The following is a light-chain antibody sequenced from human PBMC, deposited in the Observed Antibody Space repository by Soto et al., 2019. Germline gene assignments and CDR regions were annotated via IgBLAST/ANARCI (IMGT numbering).Light chain of an antibody. CDR3: NSYTTSNTFV. V-gene: IGLV2-14*03. CDR1: SSDIGAHNF. Sequence: QSVLTQPASVSGSPGQAITVSCSGTSSDIGAHNFVSWYQQHPGKAPKLIIYEVINRPSGVSDRFSGSKSGNTASLTISGLQSEDEADYYYNSYTTSNTFVFGSGTKVTVL. CDR2: EVI. J-gene: IGLJ1*01.